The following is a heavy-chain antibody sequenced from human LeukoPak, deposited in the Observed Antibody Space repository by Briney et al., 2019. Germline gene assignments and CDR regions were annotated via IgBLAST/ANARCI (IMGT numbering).Heavy chain of an antibody. CDR2: IKSKTDGGTT. Sequence: GGSLRLSCAASGFTFSNAWMSWVRQAPGKGLEWVGRIKSKTDGGTTDYAAPVKGRFTISRDDSKNTLYLQMNSLKTGDTAVYYCTTDHPGAVEMATIFDYWGQGTLVTVSS. D-gene: IGHD5-24*01. V-gene: IGHV3-15*01. CDR3: TTDHPGAVEMATIFDY. CDR1: GFTFSNAW. J-gene: IGHJ4*02.